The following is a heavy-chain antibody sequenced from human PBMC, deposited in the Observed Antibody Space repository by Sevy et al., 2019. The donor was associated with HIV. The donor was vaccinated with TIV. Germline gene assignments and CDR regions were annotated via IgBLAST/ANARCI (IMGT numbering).Heavy chain of an antibody. J-gene: IGHJ4*02. CDR1: GFNFIIYS. V-gene: IGHV3-23*01. CDR2: LSFGCGKI. CDR3: AREGCSKPHDY. D-gene: IGHD3-10*02. Sequence: GGSLRLSCVASGFNFIIYSFSWVRQTPGKGLEWVSTLSFGCGKINYADSVQGRFTISRDDSKNTLYLEMNSLRVEDTAIYYCAREGCSKPHDYWGQGTLVTVSS.